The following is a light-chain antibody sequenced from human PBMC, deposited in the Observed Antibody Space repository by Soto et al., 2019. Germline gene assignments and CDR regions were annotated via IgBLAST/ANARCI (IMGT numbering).Light chain of an antibody. CDR1: RNVSIY. CDR3: QQSYTMPS. Sequence: IPLTQSPSSLSASVGDRLTLTCRASRNVSIYLNWYQHKPGKGPTLLINATSNLQIGVPSRLSGSGSGTELTLTISSLDPEDSRTYYCQQSYTMPSFGQGTRLEIK. V-gene: IGKV1-39*01. J-gene: IGKJ5*01. CDR2: ATS.